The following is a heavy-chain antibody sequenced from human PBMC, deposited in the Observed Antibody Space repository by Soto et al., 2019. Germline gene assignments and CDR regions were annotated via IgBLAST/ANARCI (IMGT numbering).Heavy chain of an antibody. D-gene: IGHD3-16*01. CDR1: GFTFSNAW. Sequence: PGGSLRLSCAASGFTFSNAWMSWVRQAPGKGLEWVGRIKSKTDGGTTDYAAPVKGRFTISRDDSKNTLYLQMNSLKTEDTAVYYCTTLRDDYVWGVEGYFDYWGQGTLVTVSS. CDR3: TTLRDDYVWGVEGYFDY. V-gene: IGHV3-15*01. J-gene: IGHJ4*02. CDR2: IKSKTDGGTT.